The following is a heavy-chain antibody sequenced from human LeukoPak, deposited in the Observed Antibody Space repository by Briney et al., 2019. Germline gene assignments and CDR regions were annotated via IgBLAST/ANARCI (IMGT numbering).Heavy chain of an antibody. CDR2: IYTSGST. CDR3: ARSPYYYDSSGPLD. D-gene: IGHD3-22*01. J-gene: IGHJ4*02. V-gene: IGHV4-61*02. Sequence: SETLSLTCTASGGSISSGSYYWSWIRQPAGKGLEWIGRIYTSGSTNYNPSLKSRVTISVDTSKNQFSLKLSSVTAADTAVYYCARSPYYYDSSGPLDWGQGTLVTVSS. CDR1: GGSISSGSYY.